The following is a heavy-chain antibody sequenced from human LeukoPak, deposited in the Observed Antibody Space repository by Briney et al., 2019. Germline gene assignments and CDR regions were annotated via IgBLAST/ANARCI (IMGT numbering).Heavy chain of an antibody. Sequence: ASVKVSCKASGYTFTGYYMHWVRQAPGQGLEWMGWINPNSGGTNYAQKFQGRVTMTRDTSISTAYMELSRLRSDDTAVYYCARDWEAYSSSRDYWGQGTLVIVSS. CDR1: GYTFTGYY. CDR3: ARDWEAYSSSRDY. CDR2: INPNSGGT. V-gene: IGHV1-2*02. J-gene: IGHJ4*02. D-gene: IGHD6-13*01.